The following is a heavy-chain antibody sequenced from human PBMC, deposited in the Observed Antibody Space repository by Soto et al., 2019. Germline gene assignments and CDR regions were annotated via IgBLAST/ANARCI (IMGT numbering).Heavy chain of an antibody. Sequence: ASVKVSCTASGYPFPVYYMHWVRQAPGQGFEWMGWINPNSGGRNYGQLLPGRVAMTRDTSISTGCGELRRLTSDSSTVYYYALADCCGYYFHPWGQGTGDTVS. CDR2: INPNSGGR. V-gene: IGHV1-2*02. J-gene: IGHJ5*02. CDR1: GYPFPVYY. CDR3: ALADCCGYYFHP. D-gene: IGHD3-22*01.